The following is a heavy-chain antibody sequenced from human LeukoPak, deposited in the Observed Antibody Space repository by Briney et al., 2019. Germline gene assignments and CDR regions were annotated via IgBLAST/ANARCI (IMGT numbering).Heavy chain of an antibody. V-gene: IGHV4-4*07. CDR3: ARDQYSGSLDY. CDR2: LYSPWST. J-gene: IGHJ4*02. Sequence: SETLSLTCTVSGGSISSYYWTWIRQPAGKGLEWIGRLYSPWSTNYDPSLKSRVTMSVDTSKNQFSLKLSSVTAADTAVYYCARDQYSGSLDYWGQGTLVTVSS. D-gene: IGHD1-26*01. CDR1: GGSISSYY.